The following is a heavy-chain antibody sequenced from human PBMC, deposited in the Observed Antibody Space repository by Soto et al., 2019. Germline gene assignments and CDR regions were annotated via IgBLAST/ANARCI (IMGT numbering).Heavy chain of an antibody. Sequence: KPSETLSLTCSVSGGSISSADHYWSWIRQHPGKGLEWIGHIYYRGSTYYNPSLKSRLSISVDTSKNQFSLKLSSVTAADTAVYYCARVGRIGVVGATPAFDLWGQGTLVTVSS. CDR3: ARVGRIGVVGATPAFDL. D-gene: IGHD2-15*01. J-gene: IGHJ3*01. CDR2: IYYRGST. V-gene: IGHV4-31*03. CDR1: GGSISSADHY.